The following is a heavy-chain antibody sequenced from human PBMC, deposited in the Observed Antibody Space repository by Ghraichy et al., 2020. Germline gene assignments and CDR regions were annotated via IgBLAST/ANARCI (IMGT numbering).Heavy chain of an antibody. J-gene: IGHJ4*02. CDR3: ATSGVDDY. D-gene: IGHD1-14*01. CDR1: GITFSSYE. Sequence: GESLNISCAATGITFSSYEMNWVRQAPGKGLEWLSYITSSGSTMYYADSVKGRFTISRDNAKSSLKLQMNSLRAEEPAVYYCATSGVDDYWGQGNLVTVSS. V-gene: IGHV3-48*03. CDR2: ITSSGSTM.